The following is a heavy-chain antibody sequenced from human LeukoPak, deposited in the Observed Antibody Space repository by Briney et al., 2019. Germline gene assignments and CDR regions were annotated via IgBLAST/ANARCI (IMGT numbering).Heavy chain of an antibody. CDR3: ARRFLEWFPLDY. CDR1: GFTFSSYA. D-gene: IGHD3-3*01. Sequence: GRSLRLSCAASGFTFSSYAMHWARQAPGKGLEWVAVISYDGSNKYYADSVKGRFTISRDNSKNTLYLQMNSLRAEDTAVYYCARRFLEWFPLDYWGQGTLVTVSS. CDR2: ISYDGSNK. V-gene: IGHV3-30-3*01. J-gene: IGHJ4*02.